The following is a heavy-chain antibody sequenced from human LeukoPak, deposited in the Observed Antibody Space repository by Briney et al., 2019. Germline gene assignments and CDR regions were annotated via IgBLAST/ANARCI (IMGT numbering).Heavy chain of an antibody. J-gene: IGHJ6*03. CDR1: GYTFTSYD. V-gene: IGHV1-8*01. D-gene: IGHD3-3*01. CDR3: ARTIYITICGVVGLHYIDV. Sequence: GASVTVSCKASGYTFTSYDINWVRQATGQGLEWMGWMNPNSGNTGYAQKFQGRVTMTRNTSISTAYTELSSLRSEDRAVYSGARTIYITICGVVGLHYIDVWGKGTTVTVSS. CDR2: MNPNSGNT.